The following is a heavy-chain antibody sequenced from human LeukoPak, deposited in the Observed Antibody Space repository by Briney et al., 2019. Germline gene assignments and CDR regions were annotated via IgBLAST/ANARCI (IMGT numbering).Heavy chain of an antibody. J-gene: IGHJ4*02. CDR3: ALTTGVGVDY. V-gene: IGHV1-69*05. CDR2: IIPIFGTA. D-gene: IGHD4-23*01. CDR1: GYTFTGYY. Sequence: SVKVSCKAPGYTFTGYYMHWVRQAPGQGLEWMGRIIPIFGTANYAQKFQGRVTITTDESTSTAYMELSSLRSEDTAVYYCALTTGVGVDYWGQGTLVTVSS.